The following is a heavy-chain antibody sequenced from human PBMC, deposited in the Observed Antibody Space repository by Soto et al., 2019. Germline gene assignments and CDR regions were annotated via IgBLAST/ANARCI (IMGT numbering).Heavy chain of an antibody. V-gene: IGHV4-34*01. CDR3: ASSRFRGGYHS. J-gene: IGHJ4*02. CDR2: INDSGST. CDR1: GGPFSGYY. Sequence: QVQLQQWGAGLLKPSETLSLTCAVYGGPFSGYYWIWIRQPPGKGLEWIGEINDSGSTNYNPSLNSRVTISVATSKTQCSLTLSSVTAADTAVYYCASSRFRGGYHSWGQGNLVTVSS. D-gene: IGHD5-12*01.